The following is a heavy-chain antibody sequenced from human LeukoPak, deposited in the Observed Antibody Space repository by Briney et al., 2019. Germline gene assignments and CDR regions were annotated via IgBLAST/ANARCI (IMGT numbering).Heavy chain of an antibody. J-gene: IGHJ4*02. V-gene: IGHV4-39*01. CDR3: ARHPVRYSRIYYSDY. CDR1: SGSISSSSYY. Sequence: KPSETLSLTCTVSSGSISSSSYYWGWIRQPPGKGLEWIGSIYYSGSTYYNPSLKSRVTISVDTSKNQFSLKLSSVTAADTAVYYCARHPVRYSRIYYSDYWGQGTLVTVSS. D-gene: IGHD6-13*01. CDR2: IYYSGST.